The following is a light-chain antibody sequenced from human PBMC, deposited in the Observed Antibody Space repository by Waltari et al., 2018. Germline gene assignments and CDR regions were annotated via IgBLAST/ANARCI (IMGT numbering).Light chain of an antibody. CDR3: QQYYGIPYT. J-gene: IGKJ2*01. CDR2: WAS. Sequence: DIVMTQSPDSLAVSLGERATINCKSSQSVLYSSNNKNYLSWYQHKPGQPPKLRIYWASTRESGVPDRFSGSGSGTDFTLTISSLQAEDVAVYYCQQYYGIPYTFGQGTKLEIK. CDR1: QSVLYSSNNKNY. V-gene: IGKV4-1*01.